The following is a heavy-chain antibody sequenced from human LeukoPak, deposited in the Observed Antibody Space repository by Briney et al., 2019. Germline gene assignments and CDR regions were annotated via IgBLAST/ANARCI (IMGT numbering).Heavy chain of an antibody. Sequence: SETLSLTCAVYGGSFSGYYWTWIRQPPGKGLEWIGVINHSGSTNYNPSLKSRVTISVDTSKNQFSLKLSSVTAADTAVYYCARASITMVRGVIITSHFDYWGQGTLVTVSS. V-gene: IGHV4-34*01. CDR1: GGSFSGYY. CDR2: INHSGST. J-gene: IGHJ4*02. CDR3: ARASITMVRGVIITSHFDY. D-gene: IGHD3-10*01.